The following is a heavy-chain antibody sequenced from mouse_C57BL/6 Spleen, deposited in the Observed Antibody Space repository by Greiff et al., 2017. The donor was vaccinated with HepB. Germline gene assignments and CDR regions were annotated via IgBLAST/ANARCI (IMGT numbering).Heavy chain of an antibody. CDR2: IGPSDSYT. V-gene: IGHV1-69*01. J-gene: IGHJ3*01. CDR3: ARWENGKGAY. Sequence: QVQLQQSGAELVMPGASVKLSCKASGYTFTSYWMHWVKQRPGQGLEWIGEIGPSDSYTNYNQKFKGKSTLTVDKSSSTAYMQLSSLTSEDSAVYYCARWENGKGAYWGQGTLVTVSA. CDR1: GYTFTSYW. D-gene: IGHD2-1*01.